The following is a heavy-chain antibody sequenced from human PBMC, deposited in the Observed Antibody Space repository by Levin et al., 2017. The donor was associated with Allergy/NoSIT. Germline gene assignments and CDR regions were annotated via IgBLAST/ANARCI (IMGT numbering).Heavy chain of an antibody. V-gene: IGHV3-48*03. J-gene: IGHJ4*02. Sequence: PGGSLRLSCAASGFTFSSYEMNWVRRAPGKGLEWVSYISSTGSTIYSADSVKGRFTISRDNAKNSLYLHMNSQRAEDTAVYYCARQLGNFWSSYNYFDYWGQGTLVTVSS. CDR1: GFTFSSYE. CDR2: ISSTGSTI. CDR3: ARQLGNFWSSYNYFDY. D-gene: IGHD3-3*01.